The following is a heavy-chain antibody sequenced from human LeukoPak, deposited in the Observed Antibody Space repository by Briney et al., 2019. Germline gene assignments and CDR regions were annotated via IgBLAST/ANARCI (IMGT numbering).Heavy chain of an antibody. V-gene: IGHV3-64*04. CDR1: GFTFSAYA. Sequence: GGSLRLSCSASGFTFSAYAMYWVRQAPGKGLEYVSGISNNGGSSFYADSVKGRFTISRDNSKNTLYLQMNSLRAEDTAVYYCARVLYYYDSRGYRQFDYWGQGTLVTVSS. J-gene: IGHJ4*02. D-gene: IGHD3-22*01. CDR2: ISNNGGSS. CDR3: ARVLYYYDSRGYRQFDY.